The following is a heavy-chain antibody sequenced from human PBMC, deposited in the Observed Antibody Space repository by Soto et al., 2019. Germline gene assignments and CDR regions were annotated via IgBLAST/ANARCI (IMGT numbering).Heavy chain of an antibody. V-gene: IGHV3-30*18. Sequence: GSLRLSCAASGFTFSSHGMHWVRQAPGKGLEWVALISSDRSKINYVDSVKGRFTISRDNSKNTLYLQMNSLRPEDTAVYYCAKRGFCSGGSCYSFHFDSWGQGTLVTVSS. CDR2: ISSDRSKI. D-gene: IGHD2-15*01. CDR3: AKRGFCSGGSCYSFHFDS. CDR1: GFTFSSHG. J-gene: IGHJ4*02.